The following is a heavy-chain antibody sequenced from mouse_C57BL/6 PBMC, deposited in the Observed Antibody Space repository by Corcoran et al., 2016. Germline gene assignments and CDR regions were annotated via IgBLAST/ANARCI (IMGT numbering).Heavy chain of an antibody. J-gene: IGHJ1*03. CDR2: INPNNGGT. D-gene: IGHD2-2*01. Sequence: EVQLQQSGPELVKPGASVKMSCKASGYTFTDYNMHWVKQSHGKSLEWIGYINPNNGGTSYNQKFKGKATLTVNKSSSTAYMELRSLTSEDSAVYYCARSPLWLRTSGYFDVWGTGTTVTVSS. CDR3: ARSPLWLRTSGYFDV. V-gene: IGHV1-22*01. CDR1: GYTFTDYN.